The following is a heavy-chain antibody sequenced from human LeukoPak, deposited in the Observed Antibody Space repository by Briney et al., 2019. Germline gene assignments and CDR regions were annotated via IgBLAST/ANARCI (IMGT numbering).Heavy chain of an antibody. CDR1: GYTFSRYG. D-gene: IGHD2/OR15-2a*01. V-gene: IGHV1-18*01. Sequence: ASVRVSCKASGYTFSRYGISWVRQAPGQGLEWMGWISPYNGNVNYAHQLQGRVTMTTDTSTGTAYMEVRSLRSDDTAVYYCARGWFDTTTYHHPFDYWGQGTLVTVSS. CDR2: ISPYNGNV. CDR3: ARGWFDTTTYHHPFDY. J-gene: IGHJ4*02.